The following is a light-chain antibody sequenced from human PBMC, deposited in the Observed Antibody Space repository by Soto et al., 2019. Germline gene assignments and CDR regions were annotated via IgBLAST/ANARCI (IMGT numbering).Light chain of an antibody. V-gene: IGLV2-8*01. CDR3: SSYAGSNNFV. CDR1: SSEVGGYNY. J-gene: IGLJ1*01. CDR2: EVS. Sequence: QSVLTQPPSASGSPGQSVTISCTGTSSEVGGYNYVSWYQHHPGKAPKLMIYEVSKRPSGVPDRFSGSKSGNTASLTVTGVQAEDEADYYCSSYAGSNNFVFGTGTKVTVL.